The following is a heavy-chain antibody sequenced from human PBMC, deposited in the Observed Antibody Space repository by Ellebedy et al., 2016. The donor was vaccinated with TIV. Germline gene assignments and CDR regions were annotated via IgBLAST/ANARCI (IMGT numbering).Heavy chain of an antibody. V-gene: IGHV1-69*13. CDR3: ARMTRDSSGFFDY. D-gene: IGHD3-22*01. Sequence: ASVKVSCKASGYIFTSYAISWVRQAPGQGLEWMGGIIPIFGTANYAQKFQGRVTITADESTSTAYMELSSLRSEDTAVYYCARMTRDSSGFFDYWGQGTLVTVSS. CDR1: GYIFTSYA. J-gene: IGHJ4*02. CDR2: IIPIFGTA.